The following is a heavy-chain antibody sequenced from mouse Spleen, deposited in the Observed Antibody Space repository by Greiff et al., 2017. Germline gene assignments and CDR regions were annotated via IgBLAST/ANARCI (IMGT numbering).Heavy chain of an antibody. CDR2: IRLKSDNYET. V-gene: IGHV6-3*01. CDR3: TGWGVVTTALFAY. CDR1: GFTFSNYW. D-gene: IGHD2-13*01. J-gene: IGHJ3*01. Sequence: EVLLVESGGGLVQPGGSMKLSCVASGFTFSNYWMNWVRQSPEQGLEWVAQIRLKSDNYETHYAESVKGRFTISRDDSKSSVYLPMNNLSAEHTRIYHCTGWGVVTTALFAYWGQGTLVTGSA.